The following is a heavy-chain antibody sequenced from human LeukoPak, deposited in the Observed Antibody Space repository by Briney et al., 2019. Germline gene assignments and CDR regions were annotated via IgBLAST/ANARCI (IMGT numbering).Heavy chain of an antibody. J-gene: IGHJ2*01. D-gene: IGHD1-26*01. CDR2: ISYSGST. CDR3: AREIFSGTYGDGKYFDL. Sequence: SETLSLTCTVSGDSMSSYYWSWIRQPPGKGLEWIAYISYSGSTKYNPSLQNRVTISIDTSKDQFSLKLSFVTAADTAVYYCAREIFSGTYGDGKYFDLWGRGNLVTVSS. V-gene: IGHV4-59*12. CDR1: GDSMSSYY.